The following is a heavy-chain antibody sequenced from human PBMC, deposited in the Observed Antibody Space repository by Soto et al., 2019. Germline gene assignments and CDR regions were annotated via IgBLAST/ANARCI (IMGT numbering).Heavy chain of an antibody. D-gene: IGHD4-17*01. CDR2: MSPNSGNT. J-gene: IGHJ6*02. CDR1: GYTFTSYD. Sequence: ASVKVSCKASGYTFTSYDINWVLQATGQGLEWMGWMSPNSGNTGYAQKFQGRVTMTRNTSISTAYMELSSLRSEDTAVYYCARGGNRRLRHYYYYGMDVWGQGTTVTVSS. CDR3: ARGGNRRLRHYYYYGMDV. V-gene: IGHV1-8*01.